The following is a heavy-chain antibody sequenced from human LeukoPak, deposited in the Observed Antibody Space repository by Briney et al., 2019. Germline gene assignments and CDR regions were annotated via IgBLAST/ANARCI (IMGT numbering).Heavy chain of an antibody. D-gene: IGHD3-10*01. CDR3: ARGRPSPVIRITMVRQDAFDI. CDR1: GYTFTGYY. J-gene: IGHJ3*02. V-gene: IGHV1-2*02. Sequence: ASVKVSCKASGYTFTGYYMHWVRQAPGQGLEWMGWINPNSGGTNYAQKFQGRVTMTRGSSISTAYMELSRLRSDDTAVYYCARGRPSPVIRITMVRQDAFDIWGQGTMVTVSS. CDR2: INPNSGGT.